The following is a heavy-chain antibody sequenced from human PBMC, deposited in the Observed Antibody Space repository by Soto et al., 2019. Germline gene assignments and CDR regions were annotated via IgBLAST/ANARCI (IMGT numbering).Heavy chain of an antibody. J-gene: IGHJ5*02. D-gene: IGHD6-13*01. CDR1: GYTLTELS. Sequence: ASVKVSCKVSGYTLTELSMHWVRQAPGKGLEWMGGFDPEDGETIYAQKFQGRATMTEEPPKNQFSRKLGSVPPRATAEYNRGRLSGSWKSWFDPWGQETLVTFPS. CDR2: FDPEDGET. V-gene: IGHV1-24*01. CDR3: GRLSGSWKSWFDP.